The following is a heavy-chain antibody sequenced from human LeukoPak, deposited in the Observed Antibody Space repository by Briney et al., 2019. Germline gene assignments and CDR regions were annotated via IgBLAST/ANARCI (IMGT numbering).Heavy chain of an antibody. J-gene: IGHJ4*02. D-gene: IGHD3-22*01. CDR2: IYYSVNT. Sequence: GSLRLSCAASGFTFSSYSMNWVRQPPGKGLEWIGYIYYSVNTNYNPSLKSRVTISVDMSKNQFSLKLSSVTAADTAVYYCARGEFDSWGQRGTPFDYWGQGTLVTVSS. CDR1: GFTFSSYS. CDR3: ARGEFDSWGQRGTPFDY. V-gene: IGHV4-59*01.